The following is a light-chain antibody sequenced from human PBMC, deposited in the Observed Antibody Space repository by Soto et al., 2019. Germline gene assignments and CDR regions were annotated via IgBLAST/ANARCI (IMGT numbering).Light chain of an antibody. CDR3: QQYGSSSYT. V-gene: IGKV3-20*01. CDR2: GAS. Sequence: EIVLTQSPGTLSLSPGEGATLSCRASQSVSSSYLAWYQQKPGQAPRLLIYGASSRATGIPDRFSGSASGTDFTLTISRLEPEDFAMYYCQQYGSSSYTFGQGTKLEIK. CDR1: QSVSSSY. J-gene: IGKJ2*01.